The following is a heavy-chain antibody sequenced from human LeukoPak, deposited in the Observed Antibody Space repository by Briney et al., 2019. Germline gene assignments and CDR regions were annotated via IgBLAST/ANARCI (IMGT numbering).Heavy chain of an antibody. D-gene: IGHD3-3*01. CDR3: ARGQSSPGYYDFWSGYYLVDY. Sequence: GASVKVSCKASGYTFTSYDINWVRQATGQGLEWMGWMNPNSGNTGYAQKFQGRVTMTRNTSISTAYMELSSLRSEDTAVYYCARGQSSPGYYDFWSGYYLVDYWGQGTLVTVSS. J-gene: IGHJ4*02. V-gene: IGHV1-8*01. CDR1: GYTFTSYD. CDR2: MNPNSGNT.